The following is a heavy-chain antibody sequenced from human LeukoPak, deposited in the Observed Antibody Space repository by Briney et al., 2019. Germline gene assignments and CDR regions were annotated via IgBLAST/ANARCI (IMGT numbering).Heavy chain of an antibody. J-gene: IGHJ4*02. CDR3: ARDPLWGGSGSYYGH. CDR1: GFTFSSYW. D-gene: IGHD3-10*01. V-gene: IGHV3-7*03. CDR2: IKQDGSEK. Sequence: GGSLRLSCTASGFTFSSYWMSWVRQAPGKGLEWEANIKQDGSEKNYVDSVRGRFTISRDNAKNSLYLEMNSLRAEDTAVYYCARDPLWGGSGSYYGHWGQGTLVTVSS.